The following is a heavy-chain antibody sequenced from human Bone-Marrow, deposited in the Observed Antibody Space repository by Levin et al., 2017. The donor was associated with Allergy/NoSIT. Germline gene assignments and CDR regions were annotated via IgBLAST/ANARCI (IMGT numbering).Heavy chain of an antibody. V-gene: IGHV4-61*08. D-gene: IGHD4-11*01. Sequence: SETLSLTCSVSGGSVDTADYYWSWLRQTPEKGLEWIGYIYYTGGANYNPSLKGRVTISIDKSKNQFSLKLSSVTTVDTARYYCARAIVGTVSSRWLDPWGQGTLVTVSS. J-gene: IGHJ5*02. CDR3: ARAIVGTVSSRWLDP. CDR2: IYYTGGA. CDR1: GGSVDTADYY.